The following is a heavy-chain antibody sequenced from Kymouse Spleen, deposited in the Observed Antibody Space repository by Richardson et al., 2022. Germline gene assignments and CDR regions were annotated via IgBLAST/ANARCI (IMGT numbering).Heavy chain of an antibody. Sequence: EVQLVESGGGLVQPGGSLKLSCAASGFTFSGSAMHWVRQASGKGLEWVGRIRSKANSYATAYAASVKGRFTISRDDSKNTAYLQMNSLKTEDTAVYYCTRHGGYSYGSFDYWGQGTLVTVSS. CDR1: GFTFSGSA. J-gene: IGHJ4*02. CDR3: TRHGGYSYGSFDY. V-gene: IGHV3-73*02. D-gene: IGHD5-18,IGHD5-18*01. CDR2: IRSKANSYAT.